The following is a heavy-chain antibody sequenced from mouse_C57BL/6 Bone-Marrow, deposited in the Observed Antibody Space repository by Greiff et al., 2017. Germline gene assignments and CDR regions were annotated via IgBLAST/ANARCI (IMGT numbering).Heavy chain of an antibody. D-gene: IGHD1-2*01. V-gene: IGHV1-82*01. J-gene: IGHJ2*01. CDR1: GYAFSSSW. Sequence: VQLQQSGPELVKPGASVKISCKASGYAFSSSWMNWVKQRPGKGLEWIGRIYPGEGDTNYNGKFKGKATLTADKSSSTAYMQLSSLTSEDSAVSFCARSCTAVSNFDYWGQGTTLTVSS. CDR2: IYPGEGDT. CDR3: ARSCTAVSNFDY.